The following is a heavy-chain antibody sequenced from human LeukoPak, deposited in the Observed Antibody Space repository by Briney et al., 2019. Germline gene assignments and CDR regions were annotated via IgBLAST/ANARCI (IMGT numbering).Heavy chain of an antibody. Sequence: SETLSLTCAVYGGSFSDYYWSWIRQSPGKGLEWIGEINHSGSTNHNPSLKSRVTISVDTSKNQFSLKLSSVTAADTAVYYCARAVDTAMVFDYWGQGTLVTVSS. CDR2: INHSGST. J-gene: IGHJ4*02. V-gene: IGHV4-34*01. CDR3: ARAVDTAMVFDY. D-gene: IGHD5-18*01. CDR1: GGSFSDYY.